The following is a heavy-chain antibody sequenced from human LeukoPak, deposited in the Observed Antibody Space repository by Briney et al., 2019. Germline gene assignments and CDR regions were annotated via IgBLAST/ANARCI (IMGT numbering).Heavy chain of an antibody. CDR3: AKVAATRYKSSYYFDY. V-gene: IGHV3-23*01. J-gene: IGHJ4*02. CDR1: GFTFSSYA. Sequence: QRGGSLRLSCAASGFTFSSYAMSWVRQAPGKGLEWVSAISGSGGSTYYADSVKGRFTISRDNSKNMQYLQMNSLRAEDTAVYYCAKVAATRYKSSYYFDYWGQGTLVTVSS. D-gene: IGHD1-26*01. CDR2: ISGSGGST.